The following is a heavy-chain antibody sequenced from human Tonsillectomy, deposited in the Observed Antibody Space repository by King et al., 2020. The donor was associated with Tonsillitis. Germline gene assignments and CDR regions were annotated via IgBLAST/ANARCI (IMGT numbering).Heavy chain of an antibody. CDR1: GGSISSGGYL. CDR2: IYQSGSN. V-gene: IGHV4-30-2*01. J-gene: IGHJ3*02. Sequence: QLQESGSGLVKPSQTLSLTCAVSGGSISSGGYLWSWIRQPPGKGLECIGYIYQSGSNYYNPSLKSRVTISLDRSKNQFSLKLNSVTAADTAVYYCAREAEALDAFDIWGQGILVTVSS. CDR3: AREAEALDAFDI.